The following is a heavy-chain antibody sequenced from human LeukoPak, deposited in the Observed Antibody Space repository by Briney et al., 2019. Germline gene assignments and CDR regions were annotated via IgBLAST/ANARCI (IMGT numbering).Heavy chain of an antibody. CDR1: GGSISNSDYY. J-gene: IGHJ5*02. CDR3: ARENYCTNGGGWAFGP. V-gene: IGHV4-39*07. CDR2: IYYTGST. Sequence: NPSETLSLTCTVSGGSISNSDYYWSWIRQAPGRGLEWIGNIYYTGSTSYNPSLKSRLTFSVDTFNNQFFLHLSSVTAADTAVYYCARENYCTNGGGWAFGPWGQGTLVTVSS. D-gene: IGHD2-8*01.